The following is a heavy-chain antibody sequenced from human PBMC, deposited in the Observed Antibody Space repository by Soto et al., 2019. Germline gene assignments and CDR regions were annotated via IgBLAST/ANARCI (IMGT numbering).Heavy chain of an antibody. CDR3: AREDSGYDYGYDY. D-gene: IGHD5-12*01. J-gene: IGHJ4*02. CDR1: GFTCSSYT. CDR2: ITSRSSTI. V-gene: IGHV3-48*01. Sequence: GGSLRLSCAASGFTCSSYTMDWVRQAPGKGLEWVSYITSRSSTIYYADSVKGRFTISRDNAKNSLYLQMSSLRAEDTAVYYCAREDSGYDYGYDYWGQGTLVTVSS.